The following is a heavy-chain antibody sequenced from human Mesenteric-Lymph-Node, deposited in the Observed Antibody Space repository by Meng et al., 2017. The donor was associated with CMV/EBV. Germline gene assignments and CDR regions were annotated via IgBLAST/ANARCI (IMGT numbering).Heavy chain of an antibody. Sequence: GESLKISCTISGFTFSSYEFNWVRQAPGKGLEWISYISSSGNSIYYADSVKGRFTISRDSARSSLSLQMNSLRAEDTAVYYCARGGGYCSSTSCYRSSYYYYGMDVWGQGTTVTVSS. D-gene: IGHD2-2*02. CDR3: ARGGGYCSSTSCYRSSYYYYGMDV. CDR1: GFTFSSYE. CDR2: ISSSGNSI. V-gene: IGHV3-48*03. J-gene: IGHJ6*02.